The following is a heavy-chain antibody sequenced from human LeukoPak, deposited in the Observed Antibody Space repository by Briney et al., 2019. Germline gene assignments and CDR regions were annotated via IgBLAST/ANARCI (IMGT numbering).Heavy chain of an antibody. CDR1: GGSISSYY. V-gene: IGHV4-4*07. CDR3: ARGRNYYDSSGYYCESAFDI. D-gene: IGHD3-22*01. Sequence: SETLSLTCTVSGGSISSYYWSWIRQPAGKGLEWIGRIYTSGSTNYNPSLKSRVTMSVDTSKNQFSLKLSSVTAADTAVYYCARGRNYYDSSGYYCESAFDIWGQGTMVTVSS. J-gene: IGHJ3*02. CDR2: IYTSGST.